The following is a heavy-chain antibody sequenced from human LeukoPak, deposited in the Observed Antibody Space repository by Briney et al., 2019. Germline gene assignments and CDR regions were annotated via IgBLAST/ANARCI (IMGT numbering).Heavy chain of an antibody. Sequence: SVKVSCKASGGTFSSYAISWVRQAPGQGLEWMGGIIPIFGTANYAQKFQGRVTITTDESTSTAYMELSSLGSEDTAVYYCARDHVLRFLEWSRLGMDVWGKGTTVTVSS. CDR3: ARDHVLRFLEWSRLGMDV. CDR2: IIPIFGTA. CDR1: GGTFSSYA. J-gene: IGHJ6*04. V-gene: IGHV1-69*05. D-gene: IGHD3-3*01.